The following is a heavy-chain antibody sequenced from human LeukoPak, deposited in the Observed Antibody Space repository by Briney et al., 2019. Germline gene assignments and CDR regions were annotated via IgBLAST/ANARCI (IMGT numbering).Heavy chain of an antibody. J-gene: IGHJ3*02. CDR1: GGSISTYY. CDR3: ARQQWLEQDAFDI. Sequence: ASETLSLTCTVSGGSISTYYWSWIRQPPGKGLEWIGYIYYSGSTNYNPSLKSRVTISVDTSKNQFSLKVSSVTAADTAVYYCARQQWLEQDAFDIWGQGTMVTVSS. V-gene: IGHV4-59*08. CDR2: IYYSGST. D-gene: IGHD6-19*01.